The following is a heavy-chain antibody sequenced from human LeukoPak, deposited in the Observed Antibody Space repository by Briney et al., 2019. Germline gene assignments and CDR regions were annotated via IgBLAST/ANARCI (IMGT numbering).Heavy chain of an antibody. J-gene: IGHJ4*02. CDR1: VFIVSSDY. Sequence: PGGSLRLSCAASVFIVSSDYIGWVRQAPGKGLEWVSVIYSGGSTYYADSVKGRFTISRDNSKNTVYLQMNSLRPEDTAVYYCARRKTGSPYDYWGQGTLVTVSS. CDR3: ARRKTGSPYDY. V-gene: IGHV3-53*01. CDR2: IYSGGST. D-gene: IGHD1-1*01.